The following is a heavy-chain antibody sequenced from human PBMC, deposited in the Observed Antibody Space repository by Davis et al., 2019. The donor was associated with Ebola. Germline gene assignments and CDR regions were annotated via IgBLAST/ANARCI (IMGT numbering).Heavy chain of an antibody. CDR1: GGSISRGGSY. CDR3: ARDLRYDSSGYDYYFYMDV. V-gene: IGHV4-31*03. J-gene: IGHJ6*03. CDR2: IYYSGST. Sequence: PSETLSLTCTVSGGSISRGGSYWTWLRQPPGKGLEWIGYIYYSGSTYYKPSLKSRVTISLDTSKNQFSLNLYSVTAADTAVYYCARDLRYDSSGYDYYFYMDVWGKGTTVTVSS. D-gene: IGHD3-22*01.